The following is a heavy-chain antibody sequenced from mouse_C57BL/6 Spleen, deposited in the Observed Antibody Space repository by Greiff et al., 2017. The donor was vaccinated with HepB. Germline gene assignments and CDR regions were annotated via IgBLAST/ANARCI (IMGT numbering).Heavy chain of an antibody. CDR3: ARSGSSYVPYYFDY. D-gene: IGHD1-1*01. Sequence: QVQLQQPGTELVKPGASVKLSCKASGYTFTSYWMDWVKQRPGQGLEWIGNIYPSDSETHYNQKFKDKATLTVDKSSSTAYMQLSSLTSEDSAVYYCARSGSSYVPYYFDYWGQGTTLTVSS. V-gene: IGHV1-61*01. CDR2: IYPSDSET. CDR1: GYTFTSYW. J-gene: IGHJ2*01.